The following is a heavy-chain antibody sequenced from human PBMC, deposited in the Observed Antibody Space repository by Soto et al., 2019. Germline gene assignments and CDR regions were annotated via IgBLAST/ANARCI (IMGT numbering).Heavy chain of an antibody. J-gene: IGHJ5*02. CDR2: INPKSDET. V-gene: IGHV1-2*02. CDR3: ARKHSLDYIRWGLDP. D-gene: IGHD4-4*01. Sequence: QVQLVQSGSEVKKPGASVKVSCKASGYPFSDNQIHWLRRAPGQGLEWMGRINPKSDETNYAQKFQGRVNMTRDTSIDTAYLELTGLTSDDTATYYCARKHSLDYIRWGLDPWGQGTLVTVSS. CDR1: GYPFSDNQ.